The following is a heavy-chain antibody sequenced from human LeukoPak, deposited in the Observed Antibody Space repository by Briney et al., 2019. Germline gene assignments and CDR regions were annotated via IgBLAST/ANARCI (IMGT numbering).Heavy chain of an antibody. CDR2: IYSSGTT. CDR1: GGSISSGGYY. CDR3: PRGPGMGNWYYGMDV. V-gene: IGHV4-61*08. Sequence: SETLSLTCTVSGGSISSGGYYWSWIRQHPGKGLEWIGYIYSSGTTNYNPSLKSRVTISVDTSKNQFSLKLGSVTAANTAVYYCPRGPGMGNWYYGMDVWGQGTTVTLSS. D-gene: IGHD1-1*01. J-gene: IGHJ6*02.